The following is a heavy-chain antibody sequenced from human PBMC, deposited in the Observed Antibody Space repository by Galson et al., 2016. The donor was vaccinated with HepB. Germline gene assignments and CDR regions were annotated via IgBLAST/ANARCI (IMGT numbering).Heavy chain of an antibody. V-gene: IGHV3-23*01. CDR2: ISPSGDNT. Sequence: SLRLSCAASGFTFNNHAMNWVRQAPGKGLEWVSTISPSGDNTYYADSVKGRFTISRDNSKNTLYLQMNSLRAEDTAVYYCAKAAYCSGGSCYAGWFDPWGHGTLLTVSS. J-gene: IGHJ5*02. D-gene: IGHD2-15*01. CDR3: AKAAYCSGGSCYAGWFDP. CDR1: GFTFNNHA.